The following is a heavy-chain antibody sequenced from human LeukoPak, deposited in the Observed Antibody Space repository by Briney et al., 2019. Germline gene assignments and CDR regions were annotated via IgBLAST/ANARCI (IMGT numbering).Heavy chain of an antibody. Sequence: PSETLSLTCTVSGGSISSYYWSWIRQPPGKGLEWIGYIYYSGSTNYNPSLKSRVTISVDTSKNQFSLKLSSVTAADTAVYYCARPLTAGGFDLWGRGTLVTVSS. CDR3: ARPLTAGGFDL. CDR2: IYYSGST. CDR1: GGSISSYY. V-gene: IGHV4-59*08. J-gene: IGHJ2*01.